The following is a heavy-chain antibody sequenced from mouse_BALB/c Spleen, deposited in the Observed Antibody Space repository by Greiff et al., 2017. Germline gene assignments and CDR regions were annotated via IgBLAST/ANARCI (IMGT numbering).Heavy chain of an antibody. CDR3: ARHPYYGRGMDY. Sequence: EGKLVESGGDLVKPGGSLKLSCAASGFTFSSYGMSWVRQTPDKRLEWVATISSGGSYTYYPDSVKGRFTISRDNAKNTLYLQMSSLKSEDTAMYYCARHPYYGRGMDYWGQGTSVTVSS. V-gene: IGHV5-6*02. CDR2: ISSGGSYT. D-gene: IGHD1-1*01. J-gene: IGHJ4*01. CDR1: GFTFSSYG.